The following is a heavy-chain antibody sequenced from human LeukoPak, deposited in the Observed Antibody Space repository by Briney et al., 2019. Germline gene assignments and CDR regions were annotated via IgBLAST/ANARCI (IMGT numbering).Heavy chain of an antibody. D-gene: IGHD3-10*01. CDR3: ARVGTYYRSLDS. Sequence: PSETLSLTCAVYGGSFSGYYWSWIRQPPGKGLEWIGEINHSGSTNYNPSLKSRVTISLDTSKNQFSLKLSSVTAADTAVYYCARVGTYYRSLDSWGQGTLVTVSS. CDR2: INHSGST. J-gene: IGHJ4*02. V-gene: IGHV4-34*01. CDR1: GGSFSGYY.